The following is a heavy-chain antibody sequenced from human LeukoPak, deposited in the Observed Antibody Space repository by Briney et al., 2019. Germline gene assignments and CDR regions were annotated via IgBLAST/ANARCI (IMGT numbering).Heavy chain of an antibody. J-gene: IGHJ5*02. V-gene: IGHV4-34*01. CDR2: INHTGTT. CDR3: ARRTRVVLRFSGWFDP. CDR1: GGSFSEYY. Sequence: PSETLSLTCAVYGGSFSEYYWNWIRQSPGKGLEWIGEINHTGTTNYNPSLKSPVTISVDTSKNQFSLRVTSVTAADTAVYYCARRTRVVLRFSGWFDPWGQGTLVTVSS. D-gene: IGHD3-3*01.